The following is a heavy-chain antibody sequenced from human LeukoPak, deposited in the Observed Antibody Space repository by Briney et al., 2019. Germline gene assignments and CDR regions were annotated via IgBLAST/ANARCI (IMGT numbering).Heavy chain of an antibody. V-gene: IGHV1-8*03. Sequence: ASVKVSCKASGYTFTSYDINWVRQATGQGLEWMGWMNPNSGNTGYAQKFQGGVTITRDTSISTAYLELSSLTSQDTAVYYCARNPPETGTFDYWGQGTLVTVSS. CDR1: GYTFTSYD. J-gene: IGHJ4*02. D-gene: IGHD1-1*01. CDR2: MNPNSGNT. CDR3: ARNPPETGTFDY.